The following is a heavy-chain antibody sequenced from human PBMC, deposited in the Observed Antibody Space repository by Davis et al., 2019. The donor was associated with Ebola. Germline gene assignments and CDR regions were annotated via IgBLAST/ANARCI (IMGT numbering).Heavy chain of an antibody. CDR2: INPSGGST. D-gene: IGHD5-18*01. CDR1: GYTFTSYY. J-gene: IGHJ6*02. V-gene: IGHV1-46*01. Sequence: AASVKVSCKASGYTFTSYYMHWVRQAPGQGLEWMGIINPSGGSTSYAQKFQGRVTMTRDTSTSTVYMELSSLRSEDTAVYYCARDLGGYSYLYYYYGMDVWGQGTTVTVSS. CDR3: ARDLGGYSYLYYYYGMDV.